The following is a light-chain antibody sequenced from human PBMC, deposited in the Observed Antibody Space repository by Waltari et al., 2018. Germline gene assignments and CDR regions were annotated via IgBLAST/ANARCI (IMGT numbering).Light chain of an antibody. V-gene: IGKV1-39*01. J-gene: IGKJ2*01. CDR1: PSITTY. CDR3: RQSFRTPRT. Sequence: DIQMTQSPSPLSASLVDRVTITCRASPSITTYLNCYHQKPGNAPALLIYAASSLQSGVPSRFSGSGSGTDFTLTISSLQPEDFATYYCRQSFRTPRTFGQGTRLEIK. CDR2: AAS.